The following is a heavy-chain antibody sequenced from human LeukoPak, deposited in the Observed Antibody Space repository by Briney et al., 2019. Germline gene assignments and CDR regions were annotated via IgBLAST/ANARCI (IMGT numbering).Heavy chain of an antibody. D-gene: IGHD2-15*01. J-gene: IGHJ4*02. CDR2: ISGSGGST. Sequence: GGSLRLSCAASGFTFSSYAMSWVRQAPGKGLEWVSAISGSGGSTYYADSEKGRFTISRDNSKNTLYLQMNSLRAEDTAVYYCAKDRRGYCSGGSCYPLDYWGQGTLVTVSS. V-gene: IGHV3-23*01. CDR3: AKDRRGYCSGGSCYPLDY. CDR1: GFTFSSYA.